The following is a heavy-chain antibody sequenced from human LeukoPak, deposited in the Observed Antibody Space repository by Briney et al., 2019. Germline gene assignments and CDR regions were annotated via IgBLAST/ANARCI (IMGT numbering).Heavy chain of an antibody. CDR2: INPSSGGT. J-gene: IGHJ3*02. Sequence: ASVKVSCKASGYTFTGYYMHWVRQAPGQGLEWMGWINPSSGGTNYAQKFQGRVTMTGDTSISTAYMELSRLRSDDTAVYYCARLTYYDFWSGYNYAFDIWGQGTMVTVSS. CDR3: ARLTYYDFWSGYNYAFDI. CDR1: GYTFTGYY. D-gene: IGHD3-3*01. V-gene: IGHV1-2*02.